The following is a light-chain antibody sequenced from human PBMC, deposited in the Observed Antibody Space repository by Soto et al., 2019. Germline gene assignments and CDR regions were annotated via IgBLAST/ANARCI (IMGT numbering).Light chain of an antibody. Sequence: IVMTQSPATLSVSPGERVTLSCRASQSVSSYLAWYQQKPGQAPRLLIYDASNRATGIPARFSGSGSGTDFTLTISSLEPEDFAVYYCQKRSNWAITCGQGTRLEIK. V-gene: IGKV3-11*01. CDR1: QSVSSY. CDR2: DAS. CDR3: QKRSNWAIT. J-gene: IGKJ5*01.